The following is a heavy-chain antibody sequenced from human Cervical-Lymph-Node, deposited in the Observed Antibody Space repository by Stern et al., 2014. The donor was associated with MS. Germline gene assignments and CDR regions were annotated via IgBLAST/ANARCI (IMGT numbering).Heavy chain of an antibody. CDR3: ARHSRVYYGSGSYYGY. J-gene: IGHJ4*02. V-gene: IGHV5-51*01. CDR1: GYKFTSYW. Sequence: EVQLVQSGAEVKKPGESLKISCKGSGYKFTSYWIGWVRQMPGKGLEWMGIIYPDDSDTRYSPSFQGQVTISAAKSISTAYLQWSSLRASDTAMYYCARHSRVYYGSGSYYGYWGQGTLVTVSS. D-gene: IGHD3-10*01. CDR2: IYPDDSDT.